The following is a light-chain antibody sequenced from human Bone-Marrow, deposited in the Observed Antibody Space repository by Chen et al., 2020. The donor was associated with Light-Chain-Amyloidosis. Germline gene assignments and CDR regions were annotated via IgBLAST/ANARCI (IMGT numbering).Light chain of an antibody. CDR1: SLDVGGYNY. V-gene: IGLV2-14*01. CDR2: EVR. J-gene: IGLJ1*01. Sequence: QSALPRPPPVPGAPGQSSPIPSGGSSLDVGGYNYVSWYQQHPGKVPKRIIYEVRNRPSGISNRFSGSKSGNTASLTISGLQAEDEADYYCSSYTGATDNFVFGTGTKVTVL. CDR3: SSYTGATDNFV.